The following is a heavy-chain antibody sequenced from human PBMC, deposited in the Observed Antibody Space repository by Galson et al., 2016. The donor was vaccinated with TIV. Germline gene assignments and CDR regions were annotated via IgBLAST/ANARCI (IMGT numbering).Heavy chain of an antibody. J-gene: IGHJ5*01. D-gene: IGHD6-19*01. CDR2: MNPNSGNT. CDR1: GYTFTSYD. V-gene: IGHV1-8*02. Sequence: SVKVSCKASGYTFTSYDINWVRQATGQGLEWMGWMNPNSGNTGYAQKFRGRVTMTRNTSVRTAYMELSSLRSEDTAIYYCAKDRGKQWLVPTDSWGQGTLVTVSS. CDR3: AKDRGKQWLVPTDS.